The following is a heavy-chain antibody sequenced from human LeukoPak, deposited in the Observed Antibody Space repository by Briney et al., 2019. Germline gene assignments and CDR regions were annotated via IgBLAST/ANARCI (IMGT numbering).Heavy chain of an antibody. D-gene: IGHD6-13*01. J-gene: IGHJ4*02. CDR3: AREGDSRSQLDY. CDR1: GYTFTSYY. V-gene: IGHV1-46*01. Sequence: ASATVSCTASGYTFTSYYMHWVRQAPGQGLEWMGIIKPSGGSTSYAQKFQGRVTMTTDRSTSTVYIELRSLTSDDTAVYFCAREGDSRSQLDYWGQGTLVTVCS. CDR2: IKPSGGST.